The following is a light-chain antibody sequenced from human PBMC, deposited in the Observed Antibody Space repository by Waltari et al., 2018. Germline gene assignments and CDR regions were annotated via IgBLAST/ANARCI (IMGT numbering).Light chain of an antibody. CDR3: QNHERLPAT. CDR2: EAS. CDR1: QSISRY. V-gene: IGKV3-20*01. J-gene: IGKJ1*01. Sequence: IVLTQSPGTLSLSPGDRATLSCRASQSISRYLVWYQQKPGQPPRLLIYEASRRATGIPDRFSGSGSGTDFSLTISRLEPEDFGVYYCQNHERLPATFGQGTRVEI.